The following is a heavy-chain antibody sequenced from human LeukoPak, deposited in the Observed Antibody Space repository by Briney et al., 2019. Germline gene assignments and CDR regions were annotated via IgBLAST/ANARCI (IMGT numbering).Heavy chain of an antibody. CDR2: ISSSSSYT. V-gene: IGHV3-21*05. Sequence: GGSLRLSCAASGFTFSSYWMSWVRQAPGKGLEWVSYISSSSSYTNYADSVKGRFTISRDNAKNSLYLQMNSLRAEDTAVYYCAREGKRRYYDILTGYPDAFDIWGQGTMVTVSS. CDR1: GFTFSSYW. D-gene: IGHD3-9*01. J-gene: IGHJ3*02. CDR3: AREGKRRYYDILTGYPDAFDI.